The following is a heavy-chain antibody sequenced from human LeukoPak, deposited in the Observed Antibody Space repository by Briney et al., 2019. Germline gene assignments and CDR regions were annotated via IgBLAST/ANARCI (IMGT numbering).Heavy chain of an antibody. CDR2: ISSSSSYI. CDR1: GFTFGSYS. J-gene: IGHJ4*02. V-gene: IGHV3-21*01. Sequence: GGSLRLSCAASGFTFGSYSMNWVRQAPGKGLEWVSSISSSSSYIYYADSVKGRFTISRDNAKNSLYLQMNSLRAEGTAVYYCARAGSSGWETDYWGQGTLVTVSS. D-gene: IGHD6-19*01. CDR3: ARAGSSGWETDY.